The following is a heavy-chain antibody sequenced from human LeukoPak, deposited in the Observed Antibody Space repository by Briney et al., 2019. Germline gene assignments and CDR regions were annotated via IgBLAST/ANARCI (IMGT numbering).Heavy chain of an antibody. V-gene: IGHV4-39*07. CDR1: GGSISSSSYY. CDR3: ARSRPYSSGWYGYYYYMDV. Sequence: SETLSLTCTVSGGSISSSSYYWGWIRQPPGKGLEWIGSTHYSGSTNYSPSLKSRVTISVDTSNNQFSLKLSSVTAADTAVYYCARSRPYSSGWYGYYYYMDVWGKGTTVTVSS. D-gene: IGHD6-19*01. CDR2: THYSGST. J-gene: IGHJ6*03.